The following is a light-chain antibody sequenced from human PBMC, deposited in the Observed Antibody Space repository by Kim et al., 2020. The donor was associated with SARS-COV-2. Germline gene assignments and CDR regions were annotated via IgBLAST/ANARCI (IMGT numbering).Light chain of an antibody. CDR3: QQYYSTLPIT. CDR2: WAS. CDR1: QSVLYSSNNKNY. V-gene: IGKV4-1*01. J-gene: IGKJ5*01. Sequence: TINCKSSQSVLYSSNNKNYLAWYQQKPGQPPKLLIYWASTRESGVPDRFSGSGSGTDFTLTISSLQAEDVAVYYCQQYYSTLPITFGQGTRLEIK.